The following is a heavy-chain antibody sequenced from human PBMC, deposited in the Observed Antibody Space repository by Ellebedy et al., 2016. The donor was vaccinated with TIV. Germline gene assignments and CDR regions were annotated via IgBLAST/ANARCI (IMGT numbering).Heavy chain of an antibody. Sequence: MPSETLSLTCAVSGGSISSRNWWSWVRQPPGKGLEWIGEIYLSGSTSYNPPLKSRATISLDKSKKQFSLKLSSVTAADTAIYYCAIYGPGSYNLDAFDIWGQGTMVTVSS. V-gene: IGHV4-4*02. D-gene: IGHD3-10*01. CDR2: IYLSGST. J-gene: IGHJ3*02. CDR1: GGSISSRNW. CDR3: AIYGPGSYNLDAFDI.